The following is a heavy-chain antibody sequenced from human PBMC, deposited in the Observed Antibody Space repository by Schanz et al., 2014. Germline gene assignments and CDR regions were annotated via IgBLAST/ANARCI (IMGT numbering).Heavy chain of an antibody. CDR3: ARDPYSASYFPSPPLYGLDV. Sequence: QVQLVQSGAEVKKPGASVKVYCKASGYTFTTYYLHWVRQAPGQGLEWMATINPSGGSTSFAQKFQGRVTMTRATSTSTVNMELTSLRSEDTAVYYCARDPYSASYFPSPPLYGLDVWGQGTTVTVS. V-gene: IGHV1-46*01. D-gene: IGHD1-26*01. J-gene: IGHJ6*02. CDR2: INPSGGST. CDR1: GYTFTTYY.